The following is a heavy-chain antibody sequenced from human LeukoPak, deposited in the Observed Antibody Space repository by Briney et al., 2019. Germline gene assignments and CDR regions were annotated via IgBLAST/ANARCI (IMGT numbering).Heavy chain of an antibody. CDR2: ISSSSSTI. CDR1: GFTFSSYT. CDR3: ARDPRQWLVGRYFYY. V-gene: IGHV3-48*02. D-gene: IGHD6-19*01. J-gene: IGHJ4*02. Sequence: GGSLRLSCAASGFTFSSYTMNWVRQAPGKGLEWVSYISSSSSTIYYADSVKGRFTISRDNAKNSLYLQMNSLRDEDTAVYYCARDPRQWLVGRYFYYWGQGTLVTVST.